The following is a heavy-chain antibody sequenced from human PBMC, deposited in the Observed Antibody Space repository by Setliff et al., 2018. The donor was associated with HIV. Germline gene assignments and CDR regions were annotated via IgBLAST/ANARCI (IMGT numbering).Heavy chain of an antibody. CDR1: GFTFSNYW. J-gene: IGHJ4*02. Sequence: GESLKISCAASGFTFSNYWMSWVRQAPGKGLEWVANIKQGGSEQFYVDSVKGRFTISRDNAKNSLYLQMNSLRAEDTAVYFCARGRGESRTNYFDYWGQGTLVTVSS. CDR3: ARGRGESRTNYFDY. V-gene: IGHV3-7*03. CDR2: IKQGGSEQ.